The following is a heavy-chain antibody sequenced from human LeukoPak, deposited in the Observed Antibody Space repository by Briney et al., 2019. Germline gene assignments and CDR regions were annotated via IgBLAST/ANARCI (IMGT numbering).Heavy chain of an antibody. V-gene: IGHV3-21*06. J-gene: IGHJ3*02. D-gene: IGHD3-22*01. Sequence: PGGSLRLSCATSGFTLSPYSMSWVRQAPGKGLEWVSCIFSSGSHTYSADSVKGRFITSKDNAKNSMSLHISSTRVENPAMYFCARGDVDYYDSSGSDAFYIWGQGGRVTVSS. CDR1: GFTLSPYS. CDR2: IFSSGSHT. CDR3: ARGDVDYYDSSGSDAFYI.